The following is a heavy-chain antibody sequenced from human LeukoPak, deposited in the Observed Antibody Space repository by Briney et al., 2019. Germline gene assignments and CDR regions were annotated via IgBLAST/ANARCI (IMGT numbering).Heavy chain of an antibody. Sequence: PGRSLRLSCVVSGFRFDDYGMHWVRQAPGKGLEWVSGISWSGATTGYADSVKGRFTISRDSAKNSLYLQMNSLRAEDTAVYYCARDEGTFTMVRGDYGMDVWGQGTTVTVSS. V-gene: IGHV3-9*01. D-gene: IGHD3-10*01. CDR1: GFRFDDYG. J-gene: IGHJ6*02. CDR2: ISWSGATT. CDR3: ARDEGTFTMVRGDYGMDV.